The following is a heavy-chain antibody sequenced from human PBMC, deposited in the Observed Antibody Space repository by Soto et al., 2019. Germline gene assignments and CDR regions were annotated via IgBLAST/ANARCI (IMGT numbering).Heavy chain of an antibody. CDR1: GYTFTSYD. V-gene: IGHV1-8*01. CDR3: ARRAETNGWNGFGADKYYFDF. D-gene: IGHD1-1*01. J-gene: IGHJ4*02. Sequence: ASVKVSCKASGYTFTSYDIYWVRQATGQGLEWMGRMNPNTGNSGYAQKFQGRVTVTSDTSINTVYMELSSLRSEDTAVYYCARRAETNGWNGFGADKYYFDFWGQGTLVTVSS. CDR2: MNPNTGNS.